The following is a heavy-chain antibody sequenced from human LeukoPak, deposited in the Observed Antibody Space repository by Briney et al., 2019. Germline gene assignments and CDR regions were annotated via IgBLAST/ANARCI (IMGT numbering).Heavy chain of an antibody. D-gene: IGHD3-22*01. CDR3: ARDLYYYESSSYFHDTFDI. J-gene: IGHJ3*02. Sequence: APVNASCTPSLSPVTPSGIRWGRQSARHRVKCLRWFSAYKWNTYNAQKFQGRVTITTDRYTSTVYMELRSLRSDDTALYYCARDLYYYESSSYFHDTFDIWGQGTMVTVSS. V-gene: IGHV1-18*01. CDR2: FSAYKWNT. CDR1: LSPVTPSG.